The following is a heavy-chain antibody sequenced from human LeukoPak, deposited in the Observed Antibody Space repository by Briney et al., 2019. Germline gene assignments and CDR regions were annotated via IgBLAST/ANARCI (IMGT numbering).Heavy chain of an antibody. CDR1: GFTFSSYA. V-gene: IGHV3-23*01. D-gene: IGHD3-22*01. J-gene: IGHJ4*02. CDR3: AKTSEFSGYFFY. CDR2: ISGSGGST. Sequence: GGSLRLSCAASGFTFSSYAMSWVRQAPGKGLEWVSAISGSGGSTYYADSVKGRFTISRDNSKSTLYLQMNSLRAEDTAVYYCAKTSEFSGYFFYWGQGTLVTVSS.